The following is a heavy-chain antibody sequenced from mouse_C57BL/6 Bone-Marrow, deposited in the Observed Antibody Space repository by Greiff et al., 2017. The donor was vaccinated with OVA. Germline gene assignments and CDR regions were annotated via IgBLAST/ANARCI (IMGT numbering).Heavy chain of an antibody. CDR2: IYPGDGDT. J-gene: IGHJ2*01. V-gene: IGHV1-80*01. CDR3: ARGYF. CDR1: GYSFSIYL. Sequence: HRKESWPELSKPGPSFSISCKASGYSFSIYLLNWVKQRPGKGLEWIGQIYPGDGDTNYNGKFKGKATLTADKSSSTAYMQLSSLTSEDSAVYFCARGYFWGQGTTLTVSS.